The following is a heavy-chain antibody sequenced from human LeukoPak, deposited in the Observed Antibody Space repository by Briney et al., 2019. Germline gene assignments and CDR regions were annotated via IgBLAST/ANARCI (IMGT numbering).Heavy chain of an antibody. J-gene: IGHJ4*02. CDR2: IYHSGST. CDR1: GYSISSGYY. D-gene: IGHD2-2*02. V-gene: IGHV4-38-2*01. Sequence: SETLSLTCVVSGYSISSGYYWGWIRQPPGKGLERIGSIYHSGSTYYNPSLKSRVTISVDTSKNQFSLKLSSVTAADTAVYYCARPLGYCSSTSCYTYFDYWGQGTLVTVSS. CDR3: ARPLGYCSSTSCYTYFDY.